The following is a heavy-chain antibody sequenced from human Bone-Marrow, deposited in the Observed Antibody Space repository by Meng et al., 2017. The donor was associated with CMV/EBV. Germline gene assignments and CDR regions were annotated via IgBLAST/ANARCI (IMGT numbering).Heavy chain of an antibody. V-gene: IGHV3-7*01. CDR3: VRDSGHSNIYYSYYYGMDV. CDR1: GGSISSGGYY. J-gene: IGHJ6*02. CDR2: IKQDASEK. D-gene: IGHD6-13*01. Sequence: ETLSLTCTVSGGSISSGGYYWSWVRQAPGNGLEWVANIKQDASEKYYVGSVKGRFIISRDNANNSLYLQMNSLRAEDTAVYYCVRDSGHSNIYYSYYYGMDVWGQGTTVTVSS.